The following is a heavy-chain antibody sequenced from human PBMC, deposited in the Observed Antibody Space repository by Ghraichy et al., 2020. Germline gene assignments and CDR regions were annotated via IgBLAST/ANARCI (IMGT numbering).Heavy chain of an antibody. V-gene: IGHV3-23*01. J-gene: IGHJ1*01. CDR1: GFTFNSYA. D-gene: IGHD2/OR15-2a*01. CDR2: ISDSGGAT. CDR3: AKSLSRRKFFQH. Sequence: GGSLRLSCAASGFTFNSYAMSWVRQAPGQGLECVSVISDSGGATSYADSVKGRFTISRDNSKNTLYLQMNSLRAEDTAVYYCAKSLSRRKFFQHWGQGTLVTVSS.